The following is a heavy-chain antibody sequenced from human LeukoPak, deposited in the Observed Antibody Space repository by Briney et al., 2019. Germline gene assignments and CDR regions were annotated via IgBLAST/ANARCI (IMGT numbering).Heavy chain of an antibody. CDR2: ISSSSSTI. CDR1: GLTFSSYS. CDR3: ARGKGVGAPTTVTTYTDAFDI. Sequence: GGSLRLSCAASGLTFSSYSMNWVRQAPGKGLEWVSYISSSSSTIYYADSVKGRFTISRDNAKNSLYLQMNSLRAEDTAVYYCARGKGVGAPTTVTTYTDAFDIWGQGTMVTVSS. J-gene: IGHJ3*02. V-gene: IGHV3-48*01. D-gene: IGHD4-17*01.